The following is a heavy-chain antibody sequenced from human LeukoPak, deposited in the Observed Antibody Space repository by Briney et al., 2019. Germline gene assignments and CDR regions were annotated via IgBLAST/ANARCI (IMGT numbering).Heavy chain of an antibody. Sequence: ASVKVSCKVSGYTLTGLSMHWVRQAPGKGLEWMGGFDFEDGETIYAQKFQGRLTMTEDTSTDTAYMELSSLRSEDTAVYYCALGSGSYDAFDIWGQGTMVTVCS. V-gene: IGHV1-24*01. CDR2: FDFEDGET. CDR3: ALGSGSYDAFDI. D-gene: IGHD3-10*01. J-gene: IGHJ3*02. CDR1: GYTLTGLS.